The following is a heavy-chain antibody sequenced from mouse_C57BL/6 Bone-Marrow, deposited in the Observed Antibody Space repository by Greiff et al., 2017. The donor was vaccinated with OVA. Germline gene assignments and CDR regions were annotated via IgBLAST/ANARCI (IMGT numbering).Heavy chain of an antibody. V-gene: IGHV1-18*01. D-gene: IGHD4-1*02. CDR3: ARSSTGTGGFDY. Sequence: VQLKESGPELVKPGASVKIPCKASGYTFTDYNMDWVKQSHGKSLEWIGDINPNNGGTIYNQKFKGKATLTVDKSSSTAYMELRSLTSEDTAVYYCARSSTGTGGFDYWGQGTTRTVSS. CDR1: GYTFTDYN. CDR2: INPNNGGT. J-gene: IGHJ2*01.